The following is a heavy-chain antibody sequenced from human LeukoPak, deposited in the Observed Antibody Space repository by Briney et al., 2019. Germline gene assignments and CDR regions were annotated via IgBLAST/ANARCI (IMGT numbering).Heavy chain of an antibody. CDR2: ISSNGGNT. J-gene: IGHJ4*02. Sequence: GGSLRLSCSASGFSFSICSMHWVRQAPGKGLEYVSAISSNGGNTNYADSVKGRFTISRDNSKNTLYLQMSSLRTEDTAVYYCVKATVTSCYFDYFDYWGQGTLVTVSS. CDR1: GFSFSICS. V-gene: IGHV3-64D*09. D-gene: IGHD4-17*01. CDR3: VKATVTSCYFDYFDY.